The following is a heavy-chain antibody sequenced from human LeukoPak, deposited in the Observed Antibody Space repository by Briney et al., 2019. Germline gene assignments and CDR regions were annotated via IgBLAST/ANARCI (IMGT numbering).Heavy chain of an antibody. D-gene: IGHD3-22*01. J-gene: IGHJ4*02. Sequence: GASVKVSCKVSGYTLTELSMHWVRQAPGKGLEWMGGFDPEDGETIYAQKFQGRVTMTEDTSTDTAYMELSSLRSEDTAVYYCARDNLGYDYDSSGFDYWGQGTLVTVSS. CDR2: FDPEDGET. CDR1: GYTLTELS. CDR3: ARDNLGYDYDSSGFDY. V-gene: IGHV1-24*01.